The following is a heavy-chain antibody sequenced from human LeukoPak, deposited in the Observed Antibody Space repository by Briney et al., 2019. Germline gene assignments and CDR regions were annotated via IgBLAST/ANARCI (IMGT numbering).Heavy chain of an antibody. J-gene: IGHJ4*02. Sequence: SETLSLTCTVSAGSISSYYWSWIRQPPGKGLEWFGYIYYSGSTNYNPSLKSRVTLSVDTSKNQFSLKLSSVTAADTAVYFCARGSSPNYGFWSGYYGFDCWGQGTLVTVSS. D-gene: IGHD3-3*01. V-gene: IGHV4-59*01. CDR2: IYYSGST. CDR1: AGSISSYY. CDR3: ARGSSPNYGFWSGYYGFDC.